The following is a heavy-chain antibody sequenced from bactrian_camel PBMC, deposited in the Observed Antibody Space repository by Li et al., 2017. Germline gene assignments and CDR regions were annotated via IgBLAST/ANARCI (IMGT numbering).Heavy chain of an antibody. CDR2: IDSSGRT. J-gene: IGHJ6*01. D-gene: IGHD5*01. Sequence: VQLVESGGGSVQAGGSLRLSCEGSGRTYDKWCMGWFRQAPGGKREGIATIDSSGRTDYADSLKGRFTLTREKDKNTLSLQMTSLKPDDTAMYYCAVRLNSGCPTRPRDFGYWGQGTQVTVS. CDR1: GRTYDKWC. CDR3: AVRLNSGCPTRPRDFGY. V-gene: IGHV3S55*01.